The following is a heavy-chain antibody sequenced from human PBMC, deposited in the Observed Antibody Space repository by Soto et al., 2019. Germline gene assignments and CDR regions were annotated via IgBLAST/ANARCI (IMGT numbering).Heavy chain of an antibody. CDR2: IYYNGNT. CDR1: GGSISSYY. J-gene: IGHJ4*02. D-gene: IGHD2-15*01. Sequence: SETLSLTCTVSGGSISSYYWSWIRQPPGKGLEWIGYIYYNGNTNYNPSLKSRVTISVDTSKNQFFLKLSSVTAADTAVYYCATESIVVVAATRRDYFDFWGPGTLVTVSS. CDR3: ATESIVVVAATRRDYFDF. V-gene: IGHV4-59*01.